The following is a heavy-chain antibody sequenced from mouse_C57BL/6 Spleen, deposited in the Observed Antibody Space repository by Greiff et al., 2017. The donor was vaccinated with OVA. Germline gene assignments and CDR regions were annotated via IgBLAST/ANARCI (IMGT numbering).Heavy chain of an antibody. Sequence: EVMLVESGGGLVKPGGSLKLSCAASGFTFSDYGMHWVRQAPEKGLEWVAYISSGSSTIYYADTVKGRFPISRDNAKNTLFLQMTSLRSEDTAMYYCARPGTTVVATDYAMDYWGQGTSVTVSS. CDR2: ISSGSSTI. V-gene: IGHV5-17*01. CDR3: ARPGTTVVATDYAMDY. J-gene: IGHJ4*01. CDR1: GFTFSDYG. D-gene: IGHD1-1*01.